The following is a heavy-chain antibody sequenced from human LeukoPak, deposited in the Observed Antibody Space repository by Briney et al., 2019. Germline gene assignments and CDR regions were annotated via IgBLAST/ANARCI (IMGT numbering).Heavy chain of an antibody. CDR1: GFILSGSG. CDR2: IRSNSNNYAT. D-gene: IGHD3-10*01. CDR3: TRLDEAADGFVRGAVTRAYDI. Sequence: GGSLKLSCAASGFILSGSGIHWVRQASGKGLEWVGRIRSNSNNYATSYAASVKGRFTVSRDDSKNTAYLTMNSLETEDTAIYYCTRLDEAADGFVRGAVTRAYDIWGQGTMVTVSS. V-gene: IGHV3-73*01. J-gene: IGHJ3*02.